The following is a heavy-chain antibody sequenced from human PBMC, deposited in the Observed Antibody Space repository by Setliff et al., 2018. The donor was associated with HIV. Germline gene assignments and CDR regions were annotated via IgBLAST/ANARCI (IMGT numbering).Heavy chain of an antibody. D-gene: IGHD6-6*01. CDR1: GGSIGSYH. CDR3: ARHEEYSSSAFDY. J-gene: IGHJ4*02. Sequence: PSETLSLTCNVSGGSIGSYHWAWIRQSPGKGLEYIGNIRHSGYTNYNPSLKSRLNMSVDTSNYQISLKLTAVTAADTAVYYCARHEEYSSSAFDYWGQGTLVTVSS. CDR2: IRHSGYT. V-gene: IGHV4-59*01.